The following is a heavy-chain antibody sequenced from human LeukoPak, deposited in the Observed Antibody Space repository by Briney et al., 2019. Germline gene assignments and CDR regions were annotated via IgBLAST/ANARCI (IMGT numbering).Heavy chain of an antibody. D-gene: IGHD5-24*01. CDR2: IRSKAYRGTT. V-gene: IGHV3-49*03. CDR3: TRDLAEIATITGRYFFDF. CDR1: GFTFGEYT. Sequence: GGSLRLSCRGSGFTFGEYTMTWFRQAPGKGLEWVGFIRSKAYRGTTEYAASVKDRFTISRDDSTSIAYLHMNSLKTEDTAVYWCTRDLAEIATITGRYFFDFWGQGTLVTVSS. J-gene: IGHJ4*02.